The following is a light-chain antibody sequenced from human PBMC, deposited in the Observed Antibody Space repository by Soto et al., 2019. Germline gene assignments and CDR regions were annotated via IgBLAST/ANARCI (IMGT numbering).Light chain of an antibody. Sequence: EIVLTQSPGALSLSPGESATLSCRASQSVSDTHVAWYQQRPGQAPRLLIFGASTRTTDFPARFTGSGSGTDFTLTISSLQSEDSAVYYCQQYDDWWTFGQGTKVDIK. CDR2: GAS. V-gene: IGKV3D-15*01. J-gene: IGKJ1*01. CDR1: QSVSDTH. CDR3: QQYDDWWT.